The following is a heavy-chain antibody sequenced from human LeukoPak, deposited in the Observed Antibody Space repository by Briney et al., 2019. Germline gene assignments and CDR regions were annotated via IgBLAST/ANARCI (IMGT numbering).Heavy chain of an antibody. CDR2: IRYDGSNK. CDR1: GFTFSSYG. Sequence: GGSLRLSCAASGFTFSSYGMHWVRQAPGKGLEWGAFIRYDGSNKYYADSVKGRFTISRDNAQNSLYLQMNSLRAEDSSVYYCARPTTVTTISADAFDIWGQGTMVTVSS. V-gene: IGHV3-30*02. D-gene: IGHD4-17*01. J-gene: IGHJ3*02. CDR3: ARPTTVTTISADAFDI.